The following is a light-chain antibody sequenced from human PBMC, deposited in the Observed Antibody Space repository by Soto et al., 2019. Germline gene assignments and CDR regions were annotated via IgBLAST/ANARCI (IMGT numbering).Light chain of an antibody. Sequence: DIPMTQSPSSLSASVGDRVTITCRASEDISNFLAWFQQRPGEAPQSLMFEASYLESGVSSRFSGSGYGTDFTLTISSLQPEDIATYYCQQYKAHPPTFGGGSKLQI. J-gene: IGKJ4*01. CDR3: QQYKAHPPT. V-gene: IGKV1-16*01. CDR2: EAS. CDR1: EDISNF.